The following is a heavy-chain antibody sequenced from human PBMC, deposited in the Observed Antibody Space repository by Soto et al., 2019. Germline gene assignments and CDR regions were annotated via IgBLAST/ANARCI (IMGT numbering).Heavy chain of an antibody. V-gene: IGHV3-64*01. J-gene: IGHJ6*03. CDR3: ARRARPDFYYMDV. Sequence: EVQLAVSGGGLAQPWGSLSISWAASGFTLSGYAMDWVRQAPGKGLEYVSGISSNGVGTYYANSVQGRFTISRDNSKNTVYLQMGSLRPEDMAVYYCARRARPDFYYMDVWGKGTTVTVSS. CDR2: ISSNGVGT. D-gene: IGHD6-6*01. CDR1: GFTLSGYA.